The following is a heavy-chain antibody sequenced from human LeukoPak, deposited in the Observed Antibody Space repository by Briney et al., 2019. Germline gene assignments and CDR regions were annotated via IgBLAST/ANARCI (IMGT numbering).Heavy chain of an antibody. Sequence: PSETLSLTCAVYGGSFSGYYWSWIRQPPGKGLEWIGEINHSGSTNYNPSLKSRVTKSVDTSKNQFSLKLSSVTAADTAVYYCARWDSSGYKYYFDYWGQGTLVTVSS. CDR1: GGSFSGYY. J-gene: IGHJ4*02. CDR2: INHSGST. D-gene: IGHD3-22*01. V-gene: IGHV4-34*01. CDR3: ARWDSSGYKYYFDY.